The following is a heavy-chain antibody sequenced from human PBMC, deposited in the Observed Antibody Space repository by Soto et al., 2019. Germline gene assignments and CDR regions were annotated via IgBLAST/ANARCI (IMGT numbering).Heavy chain of an antibody. J-gene: IGHJ4*02. Sequence: GGSLRLSCAASGFSFGSYALSWVRQAPGKGLEWVSTISGSDGKTSYADSVKGRFSISRDTSQSTLYLQMNSLRADDTAMYYCARWSYLDYWGQGTRVNVS. V-gene: IGHV3-23*01. CDR1: GFSFGSYA. CDR2: ISGSDGKT. D-gene: IGHD3-3*01. CDR3: ARWSYLDY.